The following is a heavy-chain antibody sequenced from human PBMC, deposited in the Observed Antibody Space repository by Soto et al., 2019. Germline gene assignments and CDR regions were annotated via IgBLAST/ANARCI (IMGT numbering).Heavy chain of an antibody. J-gene: IGHJ3*02. Sequence: GESLKISCMGSGYKVSTWHNFTSYWIAWVRQMPGKGLEWMGRIDPSDSYTNYSPSFQGHVTISADKSISTAYLQWSSLKASETALYYCASHGGDCSSTSCYPDDAFDIWGQGTMVTVSS. CDR2: IDPSDSYT. CDR3: ASHGGDCSSTSCYPDDAFDI. CDR1: GYKVSTWHNFTSYW. V-gene: IGHV5-10-1*01. D-gene: IGHD2-2*01.